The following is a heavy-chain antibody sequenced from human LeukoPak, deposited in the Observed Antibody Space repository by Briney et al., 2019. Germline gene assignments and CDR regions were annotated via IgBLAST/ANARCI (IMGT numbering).Heavy chain of an antibody. CDR1: GGSFSGYY. D-gene: IGHD2-2*01. CDR2: INHSGST. CDR3: ARAQSQSGVVVPAAPGPFNWFDP. J-gene: IGHJ5*02. Sequence: KPSETLSLTCAVYGGSFSGYYWSWIRQPPGKGLEWIGEINHSGSTNYNPSLKSRVTISVDTSKNRFSLKLSSVTAADTAVYYCARAQSQSGVVVPAAPGPFNWFDPWGQGTLVTVSS. V-gene: IGHV4-34*01.